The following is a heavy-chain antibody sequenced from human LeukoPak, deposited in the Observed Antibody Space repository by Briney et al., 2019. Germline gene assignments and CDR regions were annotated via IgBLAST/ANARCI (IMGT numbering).Heavy chain of an antibody. J-gene: IGHJ4*02. V-gene: IGHV1-24*01. CDR1: GYTLTELS. D-gene: IGHD2-8*01. CDR2: FDPEDGET. CDR3: ATSVYARGTNDY. Sequence: ASVKVSCKVSGYTLTELSMHWVRQAPGKGLEWMGGFDPEDGETIYAQKFQGRVTMTEDTSTDTAYMELSSLRSEDTAVYYCATSVYARGTNDYWGEGTLVSVCS.